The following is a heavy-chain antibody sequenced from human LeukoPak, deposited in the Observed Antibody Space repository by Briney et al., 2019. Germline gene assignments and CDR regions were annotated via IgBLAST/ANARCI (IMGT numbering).Heavy chain of an antibody. CDR2: ISGSGDYT. CDR1: GFTFSSHG. CDR3: AKVTYGSGTYGAFDS. V-gene: IGHV3-23*01. Sequence: AGGSLRLSCAASGFTFSSHGMSWVRQAPGKGLEWVSTISGSGDYTYYADSVKGRFTISRDNSKNTLYLQMNSLRVEDTAVYYCAKVTYGSGTYGAFDSWGQGTLVTVPS. D-gene: IGHD3-10*01. J-gene: IGHJ4*02.